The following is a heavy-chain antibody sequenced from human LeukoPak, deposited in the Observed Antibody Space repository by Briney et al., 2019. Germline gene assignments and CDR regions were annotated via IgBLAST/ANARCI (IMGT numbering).Heavy chain of an antibody. D-gene: IGHD3/OR15-3a*01. CDR3: ARDNQIQRTLYFDL. J-gene: IGHJ2*01. Sequence: SETLSLTCSVSGGSISNYFWSCFRQPAGRGLDWIGRIYSNENTSYNPSLKSRVTMSMDTSKNQFSLHLSSLTAADTAVYFCARDNQIQRTLYFDLWGRGTLVAVSS. V-gene: IGHV4-4*07. CDR2: IYSNENT. CDR1: GGSISNYF.